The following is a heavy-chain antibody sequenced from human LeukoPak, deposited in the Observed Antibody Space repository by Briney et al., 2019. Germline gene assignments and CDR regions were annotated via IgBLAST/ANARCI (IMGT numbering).Heavy chain of an antibody. Sequence: PGRSLRLSCAASGFTFSSYTMHWVRQAPGKGLEWVAVISYDGFNKYYADSVKGRFTISRDNFKNTLYLQMNSLRPEDTAVYYCARDTSGSGSYSGSDYWGQGTLVTVSS. J-gene: IGHJ4*02. CDR3: ARDTSGSGSYSGSDY. V-gene: IGHV3-30-3*01. D-gene: IGHD3-10*01. CDR1: GFTFSSYT. CDR2: ISYDGFNK.